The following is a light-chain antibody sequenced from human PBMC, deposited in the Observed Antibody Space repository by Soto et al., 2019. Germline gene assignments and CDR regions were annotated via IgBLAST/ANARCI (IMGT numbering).Light chain of an antibody. V-gene: IGLV1-51*02. CDR2: ENN. CDR3: GTWDSSLSRAV. Sequence: QSVLTQPPSVSAAPGQKVTISYSGSSSNIGNNYVSWYQQLPGTAPKLLIYENNKRPSGIPDRFSGSKSGTSATLGITGLQTGDEADYYCGTWDSSLSRAVFGGGTKLTVL. CDR1: SSNIGNNY. J-gene: IGLJ2*01.